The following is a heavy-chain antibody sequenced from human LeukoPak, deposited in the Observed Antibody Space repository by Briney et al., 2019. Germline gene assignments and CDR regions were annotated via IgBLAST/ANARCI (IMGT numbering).Heavy chain of an antibody. CDR2: TYHNGNT. D-gene: IGHD6-13*01. CDR3: ARAYHSSWYLNWFDP. J-gene: IGHJ5*02. Sequence: SETLSLTCAVSGYSISSGYYWGWIRQPPRKGLEWIGSTYHNGNTYYNPSLKSRVTISVGTSKNEFSLKLSSVTAADTAVYYCARAYHSSWYLNWFDPWGQGTLVTVSS. V-gene: IGHV4-38-2*01. CDR1: GYSISSGYY.